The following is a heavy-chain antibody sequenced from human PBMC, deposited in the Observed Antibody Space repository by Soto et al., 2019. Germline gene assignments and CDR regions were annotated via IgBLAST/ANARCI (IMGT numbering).Heavy chain of an antibody. CDR3: ARGVKYDFDI. Sequence: PGGSLRLSCAASGFTFSSFHMNWVRQAPGRGLEWVAYITSSSYIYYADSVKGRFTISRDNAKNSLYLQMNSLRAEDTAVYYCARGVKYDFDIWGQGTMVTVSS. CDR1: GFTFSSFH. J-gene: IGHJ3*02. CDR2: ITSSSYI. V-gene: IGHV3-21*01.